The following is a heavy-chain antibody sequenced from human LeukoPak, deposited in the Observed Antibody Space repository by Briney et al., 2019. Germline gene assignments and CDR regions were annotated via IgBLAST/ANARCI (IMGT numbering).Heavy chain of an antibody. CDR1: GDSISRSTYY. J-gene: IGHJ6*02. CDR3: ARLHCSSSSCSHGGYYYYGMDV. CDR2: IYFSGST. V-gene: IGHV4-39*01. Sequence: SETLSLTCTVSGDSISRSTYYWDWIRQPPGTGLEWIGSIYFSGSTYYNPSLKSRVTISVDTSKNQFSLRLSSVTAADTALYYCARLHCSSSSCSHGGYYYYGMDVWGQGTTVTVSS. D-gene: IGHD2-2*01.